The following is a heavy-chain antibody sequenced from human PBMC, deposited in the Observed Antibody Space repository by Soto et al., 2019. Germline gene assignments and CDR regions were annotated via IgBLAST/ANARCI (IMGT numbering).Heavy chain of an antibody. Sequence: PSETLSLTCTVSAGSLSSDSYYWSWIRQPPGKGLEWIGYIFHSESTNYNPSLKSRVIMSVDTSKKQFSLKLTSVTAADTAMYFCARDRGTTQLWLNAFDVWGRGTMVTVSS. CDR2: IFHSEST. V-gene: IGHV4-61*01. J-gene: IGHJ3*01. CDR3: ARDRGTTQLWLNAFDV. D-gene: IGHD5-18*01. CDR1: AGSLSSDSYY.